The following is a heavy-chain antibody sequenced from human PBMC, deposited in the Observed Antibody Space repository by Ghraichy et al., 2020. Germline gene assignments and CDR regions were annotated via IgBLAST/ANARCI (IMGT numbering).Heavy chain of an antibody. V-gene: IGHV4-34*01. D-gene: IGHD3-22*01. CDR2: INHSGST. J-gene: IGHJ6*03. CDR3: ARGRYYYDSSGYIYYYYYMDV. Sequence: SETLSLTCAVYGGSFSGYYWSWIRQPPGKGLEWIGEINHSGSTNYNPSLKSRVTISVDTSKNQFSLKLSSVTAADTAVYYCARGRYYYDSSGYIYYYYYMDVWGKGTTVTVSS. CDR1: GGSFSGYY.